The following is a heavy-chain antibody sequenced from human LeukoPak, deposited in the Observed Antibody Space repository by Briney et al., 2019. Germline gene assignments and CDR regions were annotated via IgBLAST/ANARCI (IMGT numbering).Heavy chain of an antibody. Sequence: PSETLSLTCTVSGGSISSYYWSWIRQPPGKGLEWIGYIYYSGSTNYNPSLKSRVTISVGTSKNQFSLKLSSVTAADTAVYYCATTAIHPDDAFDIWGQGTMVTVSS. D-gene: IGHD2-21*02. CDR3: ATTAIHPDDAFDI. CDR2: IYYSGST. V-gene: IGHV4-59*01. CDR1: GGSISSYY. J-gene: IGHJ3*02.